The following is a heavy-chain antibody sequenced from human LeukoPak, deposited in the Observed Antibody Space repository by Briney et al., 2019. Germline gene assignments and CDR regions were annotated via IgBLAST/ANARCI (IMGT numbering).Heavy chain of an antibody. V-gene: IGHV3-7*01. CDR1: GFTFSDYG. CDR3: ATYEAMLYWYCYYYMDV. J-gene: IGHJ6*03. CDR2: IKQDGSEK. Sequence: GGSLRLSCAASGFTFSDYGMSWVRQAPGKGLEWVANIKQDGSEKYYVDSVKGRFTISRDNAKNSLYLQMNSLRAEDTAVYYCATYEAMLYWYCYYYMDVWGKGTTVTVSS. D-gene: IGHD2-2*01.